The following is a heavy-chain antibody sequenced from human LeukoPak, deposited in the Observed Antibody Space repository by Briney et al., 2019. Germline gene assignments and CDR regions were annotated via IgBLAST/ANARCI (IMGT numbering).Heavy chain of an antibody. CDR3: ASWSVAGTFYNMDV. CDR2: ISSSGSTV. J-gene: IGHJ6*03. CDR1: GFTFSDYY. Sequence: SGGSLRLSCAASGFTFSDYYMSWIRQAPGKGLEWVSYISSSGSTVYYADSVKGRFAISRDNAKNSLYLQMNSLRAEDTAVYYCASWSVAGTFYNMDVWGKGTTVTVSS. D-gene: IGHD6-19*01. V-gene: IGHV3-11*04.